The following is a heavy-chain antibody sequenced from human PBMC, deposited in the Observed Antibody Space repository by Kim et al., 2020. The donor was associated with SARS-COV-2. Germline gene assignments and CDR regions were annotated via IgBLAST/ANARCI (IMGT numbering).Heavy chain of an antibody. Sequence: NYNPSLKSRVTISVDTSKNQFSLKLRSVTAADTAVYYCARGYGSGSFYGYWGQGTLVTVSS. CDR3: ARGYGSGSFYGY. V-gene: IGHV4-34*01. J-gene: IGHJ4*02. D-gene: IGHD3-10*01.